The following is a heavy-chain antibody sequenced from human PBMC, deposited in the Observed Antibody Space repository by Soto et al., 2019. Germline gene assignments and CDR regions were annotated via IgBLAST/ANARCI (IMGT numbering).Heavy chain of an antibody. CDR1: GYTFTSYD. V-gene: IGHV1-8*01. D-gene: IGHD5-12*01. CDR2: MNPNSGNT. Sequence: ASVKVSCKASGYTFTSYDINWVRQATGQGLEWMGWMNPNSGNTDYAQKFQGRVTMTRNTSISTAYMELSSLRSEDTAVYYCARASVDSGYEDYGMDVWGQGTTVTVSS. CDR3: ARASVDSGYEDYGMDV. J-gene: IGHJ6*02.